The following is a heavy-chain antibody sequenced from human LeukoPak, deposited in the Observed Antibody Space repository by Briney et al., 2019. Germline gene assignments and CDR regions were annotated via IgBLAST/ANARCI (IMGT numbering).Heavy chain of an antibody. V-gene: IGHV1-2*02. D-gene: IGHD5-12*01. J-gene: IGHJ4*02. CDR2: INPNSGGT. CDR3: ARVRGGSEMATMPPSAYYFDY. CDR1: GYTFTGYY. Sequence: ASVKVSCKASGYTFTGYYMHWVRQAPGQGLEWMGWINPNSGGTNYAQKFQGRVTMTRDTSISTAYMELSRLRSDDTAVYYCARVRGGSEMATMPPSAYYFDYWGQGTLVTVSS.